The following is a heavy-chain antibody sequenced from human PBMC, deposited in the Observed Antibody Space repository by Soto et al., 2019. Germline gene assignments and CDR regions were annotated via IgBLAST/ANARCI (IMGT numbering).Heavy chain of an antibody. Sequence: GGSLRLSCAASGFTFSSYAMHWVRQATGKGLGWVSAIGTAGDTYFPGSVKGRFTISRENAKNSLYLQMNSLRAGDTAVYYCARDRGSYSSGYPDFDYWGQGTLVTVPQ. CDR3: ARDRGSYSSGYPDFDY. D-gene: IGHD6-19*01. V-gene: IGHV3-13*04. CDR2: IGTAGDT. J-gene: IGHJ4*02. CDR1: GFTFSSYA.